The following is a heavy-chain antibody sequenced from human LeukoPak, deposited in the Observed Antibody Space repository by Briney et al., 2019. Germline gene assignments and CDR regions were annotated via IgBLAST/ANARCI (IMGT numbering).Heavy chain of an antibody. CDR3: AKAQGGDGLDV. J-gene: IGHJ6*04. CDR2: INSDGSST. D-gene: IGHD2-21*01. CDR1: GFTFSSYW. Sequence: PGGSLRLSCAASGFTFSSYWLHWVRQAPGKGLVWVSRINSDGSSTSYADSVKGRFTISRDNAKNSLYLQMNSLRAEDMALYYCAKAQGGDGLDVWGKGTTVTVSS. V-gene: IGHV3-74*01.